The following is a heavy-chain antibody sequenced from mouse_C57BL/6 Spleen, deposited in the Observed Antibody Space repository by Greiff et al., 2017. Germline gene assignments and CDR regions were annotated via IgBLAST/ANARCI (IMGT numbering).Heavy chain of an antibody. CDR3: ARHAFTVVGPYAMDY. CDR2: ISSGGSYT. Sequence: EVKLMESGGDLVKPGGSLKLSCAASGFTFSSYGMSWVRQTPDKRLEWVATISSGGSYTYYPDSVKGRFTISRDNAKNTLYLQMSSLKSEDTAMYYCARHAFTVVGPYAMDYWGQGTSVTVSS. CDR1: GFTFSSYG. J-gene: IGHJ4*01. D-gene: IGHD1-1*01. V-gene: IGHV5-6*01.